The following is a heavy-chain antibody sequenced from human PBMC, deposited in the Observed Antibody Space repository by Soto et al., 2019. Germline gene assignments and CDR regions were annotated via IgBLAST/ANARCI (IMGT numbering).Heavy chain of an antibody. V-gene: IGHV4-34*01. CDR1: GGSCRGYY. CDR2: INPGGST. J-gene: IGHJ4*02. CDR3: ARARIAVAWLFDY. D-gene: IGHD6-19*01. Sequence: QVQLQQWGAGLLKPSETLSLTCAVSGGSCRGYYWSWLRQPPGEGLGWIGEINPGGSTNYNTSLKSRVTISVDTSKNQFYLQLSSVTAADTAVYYCARARIAVAWLFDYWGQGTLVTVSS.